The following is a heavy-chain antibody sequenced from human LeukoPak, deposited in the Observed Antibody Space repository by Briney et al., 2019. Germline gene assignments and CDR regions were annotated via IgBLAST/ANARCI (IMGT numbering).Heavy chain of an antibody. Sequence: ASVKVSCKAFGYTFTSNYMHWVRQAPGQGPEWMGVISPSGGSTTYAQKFQGRVTITRNTSISTAYMELSSLRSEDTAVYYCARVEDGYNSNAFDIWGQGTMVTVSS. CDR3: ARVEDGYNSNAFDI. D-gene: IGHD5-24*01. J-gene: IGHJ3*02. V-gene: IGHV1-46*01. CDR1: GYTFTSNY. CDR2: ISPSGGST.